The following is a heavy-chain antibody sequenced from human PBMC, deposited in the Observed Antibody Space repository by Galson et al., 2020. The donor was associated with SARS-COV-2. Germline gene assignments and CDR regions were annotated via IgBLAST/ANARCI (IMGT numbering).Heavy chain of an antibody. V-gene: IGHV3-7*03. J-gene: IGHJ4*02. CDR2: IKQDGSEK. D-gene: IGHD3-22*01. CDR3: ARDRGTNYYDSSGYYYVEYYFDY. CDR1: GFTFSNYW. Sequence: GESLKISCAASGFTFSNYWMSWVRQAPGKGLEWVANIKQDGSEKYYVDSVKGRFTISRDNAKNSLYLQMNSLRAEDTAVYYCARDRGTNYYDSSGYYYVEYYFDYWGQGTLVTVSS.